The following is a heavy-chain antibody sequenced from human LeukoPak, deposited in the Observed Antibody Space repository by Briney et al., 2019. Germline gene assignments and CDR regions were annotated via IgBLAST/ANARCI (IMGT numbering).Heavy chain of an antibody. CDR3: ARGREYCGGGSCHDAFDI. V-gene: IGHV4-59*12. CDR1: GGSISGYY. J-gene: IGHJ3*02. Sequence: PSETLSLTCIVSGGSISGYYWSWIRQPPGKGLEWIGYIYYSGTTYYNPSLESRLTIPVDTSKNQFSLKLSSVTAADTAVYYCARGREYCGGGSCHDAFDIWGQGTMVTVSS. CDR2: IYYSGTT. D-gene: IGHD2-15*01.